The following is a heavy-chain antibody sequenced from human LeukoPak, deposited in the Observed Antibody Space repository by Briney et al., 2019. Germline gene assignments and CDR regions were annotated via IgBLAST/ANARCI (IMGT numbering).Heavy chain of an antibody. J-gene: IGHJ5*02. Sequence: SETLSLTCTVSGGSISNYVWSWIRQPPGKGLEGIGYINDSGNTKYNPSLESRVTISVDTSKNQFSLNLYSVTAADTAVYYCARDFAPYYGSGINWFDPWGQGTLVTVSS. CDR1: GGSISNYV. CDR2: INDSGNT. CDR3: ARDFAPYYGSGINWFDP. D-gene: IGHD3-10*01. V-gene: IGHV4-59*01.